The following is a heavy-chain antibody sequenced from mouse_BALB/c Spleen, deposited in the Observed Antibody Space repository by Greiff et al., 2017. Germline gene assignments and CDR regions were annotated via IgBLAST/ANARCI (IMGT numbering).Heavy chain of an antibody. J-gene: IGHJ1*01. V-gene: IGHV1-80*01. CDR1: GYAFSSYW. CDR3: ARTIPWYFDV. Sequence: VHLVESGAELVRPGSSVKISCKASGYAFSSYWMNWVKQRPGQGLEWIGQIYPGDGDTNYNGKFKGKATLTADKSSSTAYMQLSSLTSEDSAVYFCARTIPWYFDVWGAGTTVTVSS. CDR2: IYPGDGDT.